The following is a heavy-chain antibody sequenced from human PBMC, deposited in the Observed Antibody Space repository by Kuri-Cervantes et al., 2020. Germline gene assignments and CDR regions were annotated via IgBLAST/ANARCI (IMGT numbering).Heavy chain of an antibody. Sequence: GESLKISCAASGFTFSNYGMHWVRQAPGKGLEWVAVISYDGSNKYYGDSVQGRFTVSRDNSKNTLYLQLNSLRAEDTAVYYCASIAVAGYDAFDIWGQGTMVTVSS. V-gene: IGHV3-30*03. CDR3: ASIAVAGYDAFDI. D-gene: IGHD6-19*01. CDR2: ISYDGSNK. J-gene: IGHJ3*02. CDR1: GFTFSNYG.